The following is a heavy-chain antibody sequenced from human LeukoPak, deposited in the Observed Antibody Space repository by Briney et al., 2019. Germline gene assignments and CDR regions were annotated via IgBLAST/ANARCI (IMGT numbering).Heavy chain of an antibody. J-gene: IGHJ6*02. Sequence: GASVKVSCKASGYTFTGYYMHWVRQAPGQGLEWIGWINPNSGGTNYAQKFQGWVTMTRDTSISTAYMELSRLRSDDTAVYYCARDRGGYYYYYGMDVWGQGTTVTVSS. CDR3: ARDRGGYYYYYGMDV. V-gene: IGHV1-2*04. CDR2: INPNSGGT. CDR1: GYTFTGYY.